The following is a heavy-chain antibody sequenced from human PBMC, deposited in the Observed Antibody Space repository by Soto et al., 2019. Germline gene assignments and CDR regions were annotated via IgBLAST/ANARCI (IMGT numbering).Heavy chain of an antibody. Sequence: QVQLQESGPGLVKPSQTLSLTCTVSGGSISSGGYYWSWIRQHPGKGLEWIGYIYYSGSTYYNPSLKSRVTISVDRSKNQFSLKLSSVTAADTAVYYCARSQDGDYGRRGYYFDYWGQGTLVTVSS. D-gene: IGHD4-17*01. V-gene: IGHV4-31*03. CDR2: IYYSGST. CDR1: GGSISSGGYY. J-gene: IGHJ4*02. CDR3: ARSQDGDYGRRGYYFDY.